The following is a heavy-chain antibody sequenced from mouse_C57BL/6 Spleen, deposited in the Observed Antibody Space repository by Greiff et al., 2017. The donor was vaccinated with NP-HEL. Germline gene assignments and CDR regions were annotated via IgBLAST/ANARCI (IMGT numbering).Heavy chain of an antibody. J-gene: IGHJ4*01. CDR2: IDPSDSYT. CDR3: ARRGYGSLYYYAMDY. CDR1: GYTFTSYW. D-gene: IGHD2-10*02. V-gene: IGHV1-69*01. Sequence: QVQLQQPGAELVMPGASVKLSCKASGYTFTSYWMHWVKQRPGQGLEWIGEIDPSDSYTNYNQKFKGKSTLTVDKSSSTAYMQPSSPTSEDSAVYYCARRGYGSLYYYAMDYWGQGTSVTVSS.